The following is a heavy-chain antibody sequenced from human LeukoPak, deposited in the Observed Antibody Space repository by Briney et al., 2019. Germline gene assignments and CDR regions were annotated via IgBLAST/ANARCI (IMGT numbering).Heavy chain of an antibody. D-gene: IGHD3-22*01. CDR1: GGTFSSYA. CDR3: ARVLGYYDSSGYYYWYYFDY. J-gene: IGHJ4*02. CDR2: IIPIFGTA. Sequence: SVKVSCKASGGTFSSYAISWVRQAPGQGLEWMGGIIPIFGTANYAQKFQGRVTITADESTSTAYMELSSLRSEDTAVYYCARVLGYYDSSGYYYWYYFDYWGQGTLVTVSS. V-gene: IGHV1-69*13.